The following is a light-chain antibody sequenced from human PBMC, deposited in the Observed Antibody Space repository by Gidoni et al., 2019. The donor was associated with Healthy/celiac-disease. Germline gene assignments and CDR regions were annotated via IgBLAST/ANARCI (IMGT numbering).Light chain of an antibody. V-gene: IGKV1-39*01. J-gene: IGKJ1*01. Sequence: DIQMTQSPSSMSASVGDRVTITCRESQSISSHLTWYQQKPGKAPKLLIYAASSLHSGVPSRFSGIGSETDSTLTISRLQPEDFATYYCQQSYSTPRTFGQGTKVEIK. CDR3: QQSYSTPRT. CDR2: AAS. CDR1: QSISSH.